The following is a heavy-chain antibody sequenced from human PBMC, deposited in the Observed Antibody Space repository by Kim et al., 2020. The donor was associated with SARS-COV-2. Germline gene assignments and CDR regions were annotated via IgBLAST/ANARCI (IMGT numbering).Heavy chain of an antibody. CDR1: GFSFSTYA. V-gene: IGHV3-64*02. J-gene: IGHJ4*02. Sequence: GGSLRLSCAAYGFSFSTYAMQWVRQAPGKGLDYVAAISTNGGSTNYADSVKGRFTISRDNSKNTFYLQMGSLRPEDMAVYYCARVVHSSDWYFFDYWGQG. D-gene: IGHD6-19*01. CDR2: ISTNGGST. CDR3: ARVVHSSDWYFFDY.